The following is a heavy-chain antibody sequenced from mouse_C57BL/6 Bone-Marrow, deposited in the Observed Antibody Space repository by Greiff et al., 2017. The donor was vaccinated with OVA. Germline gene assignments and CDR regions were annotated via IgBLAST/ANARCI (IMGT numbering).Heavy chain of an antibody. J-gene: IGHJ1*03. CDR1: GFTFSNYW. D-gene: IGHD1-1*01. Sequence: EVKVEESGGGLVQPGGSMKLSCVASGFTFSNYWMNWVRQSPEQGLEWVAQISLKSDSSATHYAESVNGRFTISRDDSKSSVYLQMNNLRAEDTGIYDCKDTLVVGGDFGGWGTGTTVTAAS. CDR3: KDTLVVGGDFGG. V-gene: IGHV6-3*01. CDR2: ISLKSDSSAT.